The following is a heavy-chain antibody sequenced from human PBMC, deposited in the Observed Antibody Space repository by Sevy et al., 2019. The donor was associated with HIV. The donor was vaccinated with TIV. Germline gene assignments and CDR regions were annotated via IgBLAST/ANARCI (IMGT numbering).Heavy chain of an antibody. CDR2: IYYSGST. CDR1: GGSISSYY. J-gene: IGHJ4*02. Sequence: SETLSLTCTVSGGSISSYYWSWIRQPPGKGLEWIGYIYYSGSTNYNPSLKSRVTISVDTSKNQFSLKLSSVTAADTAVYYGARDKAYFAARPDYFDYWGQGTLVTVSS. D-gene: IGHD6-6*01. CDR3: ARDKAYFAARPDYFDY. V-gene: IGHV4-59*01.